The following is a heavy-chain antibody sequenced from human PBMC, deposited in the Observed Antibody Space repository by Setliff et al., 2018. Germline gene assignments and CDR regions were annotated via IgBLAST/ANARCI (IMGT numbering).Heavy chain of an antibody. CDR2: IIPFFATT. D-gene: IGHD5-18*01. CDR3: ARAPLESGYYYGQGHYFDY. V-gene: IGHV1-69*05. CDR1: GGTFSSFA. J-gene: IGHJ4*02. Sequence: SVKVSCKASGGTFSSFAISWVRQAPGQGLEWMGGIIPFFATTNYAQQFQGRVTITTDESTSTAYMELSSLRSEDTAVYYCARAPLESGYYYGQGHYFDYWGQGTLVTVSS.